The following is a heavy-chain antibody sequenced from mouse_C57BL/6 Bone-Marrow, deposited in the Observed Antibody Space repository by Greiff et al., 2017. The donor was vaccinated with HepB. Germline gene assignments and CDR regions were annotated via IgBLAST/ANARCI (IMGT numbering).Heavy chain of an antibody. CDR1: GYTFTSYW. J-gene: IGHJ2*01. CDR3: ARRGFDDYDDY. V-gene: IGHV1-50*01. Sequence: VQLQQPGAELVKPGASVKLSRKASGYTFTSYWMQWVKQRPGQGLEWIGEIDPSDSYTNYNQKFKGKATLTVDTSSSTAYMQLSSLTSEDSAVYYCARRGFDDYDDYWGQGTTLTVSS. D-gene: IGHD2-4*01. CDR2: IDPSDSYT.